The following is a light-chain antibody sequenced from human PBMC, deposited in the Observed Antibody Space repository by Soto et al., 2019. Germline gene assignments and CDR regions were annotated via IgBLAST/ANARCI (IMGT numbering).Light chain of an antibody. CDR1: QSVLYTSNNKNY. V-gene: IGKV4-1*01. CDR2: WAS. J-gene: IGKJ2*01. CDR3: QQYYSTPYT. Sequence: DIVMTQSPDSLAVSLGERATINCKSRQSVLYTSNNKNYLAWYQQKPGQPPKLLIYWASNRESGVPDRFSGSRSVTDFTLTISSLQAEEVEVYYGQQYYSTPYTFGQGTKLEIK.